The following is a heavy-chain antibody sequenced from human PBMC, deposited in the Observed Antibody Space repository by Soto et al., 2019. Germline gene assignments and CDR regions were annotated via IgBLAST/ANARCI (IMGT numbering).Heavy chain of an antibody. Sequence: KSFETLSLTCTVSGGSVSNDNFYWSWIRQPPGKGLEWIGYVHSSGITNYNPSLKRRGTISVDTSSNQFSLRLSSVTAADTAVYYCARGLTLRQLPSHFGHCGQRTLVTVSS. V-gene: IGHV4-61*01. CDR2: VHSSGIT. D-gene: IGHD2-21*01. J-gene: IGHJ5*02. CDR1: GGSVSNDNFY. CDR3: ARGLTLRQLPSHFGH.